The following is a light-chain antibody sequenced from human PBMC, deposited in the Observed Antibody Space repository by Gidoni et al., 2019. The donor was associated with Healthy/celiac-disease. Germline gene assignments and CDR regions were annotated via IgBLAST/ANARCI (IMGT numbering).Light chain of an antibody. Sequence: EIVMTQSPATLSVSPGERATLSCRASQSVSSNLAWYQQKPSQAPRLLIYGASTRATGIPARLSGSGSGTGFTLTISSLQSEDFAVYYCQQYNNWPRLYTFGQGTKLEIK. V-gene: IGKV3-15*01. CDR1: QSVSSN. CDR2: GAS. J-gene: IGKJ2*01. CDR3: QQYNNWPRLYT.